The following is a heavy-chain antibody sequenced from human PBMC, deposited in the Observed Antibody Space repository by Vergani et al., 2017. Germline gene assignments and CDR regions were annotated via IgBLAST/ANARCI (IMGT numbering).Heavy chain of an antibody. D-gene: IGHD1-26*01. Sequence: QVQLVQSGAEVKKPGSSVKVSCKASGGTFSSYAISWVRQAPGQGLEWMGGIIPIFGTANYAQKFQGRVTMTRDTSTSTVYMELSSLRSEDTAIYYCASAGPSGGWFDPWGQGTLVTVSS. J-gene: IGHJ5*02. CDR3: ASAGPSGGWFDP. CDR1: GGTFSSYA. V-gene: IGHV1-69*05. CDR2: IIPIFGTA.